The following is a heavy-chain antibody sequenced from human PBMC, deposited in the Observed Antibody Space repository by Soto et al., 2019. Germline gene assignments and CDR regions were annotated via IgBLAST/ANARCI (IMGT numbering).Heavy chain of an antibody. Sequence: EVQLLESGGGLVQPGGSLRLSCAASAFTFSSYAMNWVRQAPGKGLEWVSTISGSGGSTYYAESVKGRCTISRDNSKNTLFLQMNSLSAEDTAVYYCAKVGLGELPNLDSWGQGTLVTVSS. D-gene: IGHD3-16*01. V-gene: IGHV3-23*01. CDR2: ISGSGGST. CDR1: AFTFSSYA. J-gene: IGHJ4*02. CDR3: AKVGLGELPNLDS.